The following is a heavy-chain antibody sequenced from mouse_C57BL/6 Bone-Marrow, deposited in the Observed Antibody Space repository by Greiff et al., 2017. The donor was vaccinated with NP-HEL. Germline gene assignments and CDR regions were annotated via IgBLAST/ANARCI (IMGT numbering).Heavy chain of an antibody. D-gene: IGHD1-1*01. J-gene: IGHJ4*01. CDR3: AREAGPYYYGRRSYYAMDY. CDR1: GYTFTSYG. CDR2: IYPRSGNT. V-gene: IGHV1-81*01. Sequence: QVQLKESGAELARPGASVKLSCKASGYTFTSYGISWVKQRTGQGLEWIGEIYPRSGNTYYNEKFKGKATLTADKSSSTAYMELRSLTSEDSAVYFCAREAGPYYYGRRSYYAMDYWGQGTSVTVSS.